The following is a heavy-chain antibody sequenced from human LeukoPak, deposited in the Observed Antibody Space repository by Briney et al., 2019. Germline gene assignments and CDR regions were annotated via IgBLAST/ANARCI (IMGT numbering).Heavy chain of an antibody. J-gene: IGHJ4*02. Sequence: SETLSLTCAVSGYSISSGYYWGWIRQPPGKGLEWIGSIYHSGSTYHNPSLKSRVTISVDTSKNQFSLKLSSVTAADTAVYYCARAGLLWFGEFRPELDYWGQGTLVTVSS. CDR2: IYHSGST. CDR1: GYSISSGYY. D-gene: IGHD3-10*01. V-gene: IGHV4-38-2*01. CDR3: ARAGLLWFGEFRPELDY.